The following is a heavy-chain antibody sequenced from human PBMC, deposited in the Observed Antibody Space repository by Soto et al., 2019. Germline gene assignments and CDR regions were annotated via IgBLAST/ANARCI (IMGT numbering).Heavy chain of an antibody. CDR3: ARQPYDSTGYYYGA. CDR2: MYSGGNT. V-gene: IGHV4-39*01. J-gene: IGHJ5*02. Sequence: QLQLQESDPGLVKPSETLSLTCTVSGGSFSSSTYYWGWIRQPPGKGLEWIGSMYSGGNTYYNPSLKSRVTVSVDTSKNHFSLKLTSVTAADTAMYYCARQPYDSTGYYYGAWGQGTLVTVSS. CDR1: GGSFSSSTYY. D-gene: IGHD3-22*01.